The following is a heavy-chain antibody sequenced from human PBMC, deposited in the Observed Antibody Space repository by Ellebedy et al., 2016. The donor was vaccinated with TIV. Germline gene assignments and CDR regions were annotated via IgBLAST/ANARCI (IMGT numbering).Heavy chain of an antibody. CDR2: ISHDGSVK. J-gene: IGHJ4*02. CDR3: AKEATARASSYFDS. CDR1: GFTFSDYG. Sequence: PGGSLRLSCAASGFTFSDYGMQWVRQTPGKGLEWVAVISHDGSVKIYADSVRGRFSISRDTSTNTLHLQMNSLRAEDTALYYCAKEATARASSYFDSWGQGILVTVSS. V-gene: IGHV3-30*18.